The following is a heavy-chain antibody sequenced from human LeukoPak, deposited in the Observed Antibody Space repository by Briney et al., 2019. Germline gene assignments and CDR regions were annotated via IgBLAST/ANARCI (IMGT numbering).Heavy chain of an antibody. CDR1: GFTFSSYA. CDR2: TSGSGGNT. D-gene: IGHD4-17*01. Sequence: GGSLRLSCAASGFTFSSYAVSWVRLAPGKGLEWVSATSGSGGNTYYADSVKGRFTISRDNSKDTLYLQMSSLRAEDTALYYCARRPTTVTYFDYWGQGTLVTVSS. J-gene: IGHJ4*02. CDR3: ARRPTTVTYFDY. V-gene: IGHV3-23*01.